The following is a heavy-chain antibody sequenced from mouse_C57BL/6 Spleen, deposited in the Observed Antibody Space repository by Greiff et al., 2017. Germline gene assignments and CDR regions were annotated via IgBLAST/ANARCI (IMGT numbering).Heavy chain of an antibody. Sequence: VQLQQSGPELVKPGASVKISCKASGYTFTDYYMNWVKQSHGKSLEWIGDINPNNGGTSYNQKFKGKATLTVDKSSSTAYMELRSLTSEDSAVYYCARCYYGYDGLFAYWGQGTLVTVSA. CDR2: INPNNGGT. CDR3: ARCYYGYDGLFAY. J-gene: IGHJ3*01. V-gene: IGHV1-26*01. CDR1: GYTFTDYY. D-gene: IGHD2-2*01.